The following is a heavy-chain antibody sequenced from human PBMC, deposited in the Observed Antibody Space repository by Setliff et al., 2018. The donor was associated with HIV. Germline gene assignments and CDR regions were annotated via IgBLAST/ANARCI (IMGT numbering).Heavy chain of an antibody. Sequence: SETLSLTCTVSGVPISSGLCYWNWIRQPAGKGLEWIGRISSSGSTTYNPSLKSRVSVSIGPSKNQFSLNLSSVTAADTAVYYCARSSGYYSTVFYWGQGTRVTVSS. CDR2: ISSSGST. V-gene: IGHV4-61*02. CDR1: GVPISSGLCY. CDR3: ARSSGYYSTVFY. J-gene: IGHJ4*02. D-gene: IGHD3-22*01.